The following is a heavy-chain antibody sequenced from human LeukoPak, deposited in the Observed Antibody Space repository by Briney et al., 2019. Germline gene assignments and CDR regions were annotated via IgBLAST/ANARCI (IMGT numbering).Heavy chain of an antibody. Sequence: SETLSLTCTVSGGSISSYYWSWIRQPPGKGLEWIGYTYYSGSTNYNPSLKSRVTISVDTSKNQFSLKLSSVTAADTAVYYCARERSGYSYAFDIWGQGTMVTVSS. D-gene: IGHD5-18*01. CDR1: GGSISSYY. CDR3: ARERSGYSYAFDI. CDR2: TYYSGST. J-gene: IGHJ3*02. V-gene: IGHV4-59*01.